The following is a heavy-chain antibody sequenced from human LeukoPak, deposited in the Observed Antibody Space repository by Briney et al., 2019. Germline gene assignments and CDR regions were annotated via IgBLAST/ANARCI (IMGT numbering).Heavy chain of an antibody. D-gene: IGHD2-2*01. CDR1: GGSISSGGYY. Sequence: PSETLSLTCTVSGGSISSGGYYWSWIRQHPGKGLEWIGYIYYSRSTYYNPSLKSRVTISVDTSKNQFSLKLSSVTAADTAVYYCARTISQLLSSWFDPWGQGTLVTVSS. J-gene: IGHJ5*02. V-gene: IGHV4-31*03. CDR2: IYYSRST. CDR3: ARTISQLLSSWFDP.